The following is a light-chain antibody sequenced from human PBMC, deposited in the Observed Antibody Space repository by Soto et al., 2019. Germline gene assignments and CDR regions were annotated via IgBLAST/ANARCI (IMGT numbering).Light chain of an antibody. CDR3: SSYGGDNKYVL. CDR1: SSDVGGYNY. Sequence: QSVLTQPPSASGSPGQSVTISCTGTSSDVGGYNYVSWYQQHPGEAPKLMIYEVNKRPSGVPDRFSGSKSGNTAYLTVSGLQAEDEADYYCSSYGGDNKYVLFGGGTKLTVL. V-gene: IGLV2-8*01. J-gene: IGLJ2*01. CDR2: EVN.